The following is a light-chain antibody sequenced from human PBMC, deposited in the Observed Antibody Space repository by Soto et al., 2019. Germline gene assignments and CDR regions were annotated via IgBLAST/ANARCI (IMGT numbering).Light chain of an antibody. Sequence: EIVLTQSPGTLSLSPGERTTLSCRASQSVSSNYSAWYQQKPGQAPRLLIYDASTRATGIPDRFSGSGSGTDFTLTISRLEPEDFAVYYCQQYGSSPPRTFGQGTKVEVK. CDR1: QSVSSNY. CDR2: DAS. CDR3: QQYGSSPPRT. J-gene: IGKJ1*01. V-gene: IGKV3-20*01.